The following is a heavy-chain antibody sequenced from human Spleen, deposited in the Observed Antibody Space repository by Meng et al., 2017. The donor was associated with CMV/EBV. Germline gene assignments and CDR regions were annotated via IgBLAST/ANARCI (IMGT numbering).Heavy chain of an antibody. CDR3: VKDSWAGQHLYYYYGMDV. J-gene: IGHJ6*02. CDR2: ISWDGGST. Sequence: GESLKISCAGSGFTFNDYTLHWVRQAPGRGLEWVSLISWDGGSTYYADSVKGRFTISRDNNKNSLYLQMNSLSTEDSALYYCVKDSWAGQHLYYYYGMDVWAKGPRSPSP. CDR1: GFTFNDYT. V-gene: IGHV3-43*01. D-gene: IGHD3-16*01.